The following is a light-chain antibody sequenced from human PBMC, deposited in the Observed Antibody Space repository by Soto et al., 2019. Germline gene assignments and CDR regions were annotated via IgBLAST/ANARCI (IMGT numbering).Light chain of an antibody. CDR3: QQYGSSPQT. CDR1: QSVSCSY. Sequence: EIVLTQSPGTLSLSPGERATLSCRASQSVSCSYLAWYQQKPGQAPRLLIYGASSRDTGIPDRFSGSGSGTDFTLTISRLEPEDFAVYYCQQYGSSPQTFGPGTKVDIK. CDR2: GAS. J-gene: IGKJ3*01. V-gene: IGKV3-20*01.